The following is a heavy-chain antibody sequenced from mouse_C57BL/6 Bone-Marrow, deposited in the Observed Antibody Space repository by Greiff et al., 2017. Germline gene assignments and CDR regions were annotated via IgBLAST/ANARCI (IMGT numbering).Heavy chain of an antibody. CDR3: AREGYSDGGFAY. V-gene: IGHV1-55*01. CDR2: IYPGSGST. CDR1: GYTFTSYW. D-gene: IGHD2-12*01. J-gene: IGHJ3*01. Sequence: QVQLQQPGAELVKPGASVKMSCKASGYTFTSYWITWVKQRPGQGLEWIGDIYPGSGSTNYNEKFKSKATLTVDTSSSTAYMQLSSLTSEDSAVYYCAREGYSDGGFAYWGQGTLVTVSA.